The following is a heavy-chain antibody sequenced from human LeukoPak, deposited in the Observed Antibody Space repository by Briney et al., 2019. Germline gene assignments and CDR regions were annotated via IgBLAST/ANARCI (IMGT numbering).Heavy chain of an antibody. CDR3: ARDLYTYYYDSSGYPWIAGLDAFDI. Sequence: SETLSLICTVSGGSISSGSYYWSWIRQPAGKGLEWIGRIYTSGSTNYNPSLKSRVTISVDTSKNQFSLKLSSVTAADTAVYYCARDLYTYYYDSSGYPWIAGLDAFDIWGQGTMVTVSS. CDR1: GGSISSGSYY. CDR2: IYTSGST. V-gene: IGHV4-61*02. J-gene: IGHJ3*02. D-gene: IGHD3-22*01.